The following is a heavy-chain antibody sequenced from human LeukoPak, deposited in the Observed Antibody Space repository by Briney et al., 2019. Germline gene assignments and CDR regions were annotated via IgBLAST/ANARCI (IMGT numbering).Heavy chain of an antibody. V-gene: IGHV4-59*01. Sequence: SETLSLTCTVSGGSISSYYWSWMRQTPGKGLEWIGYIYYSGSTNYNTSLKSRVTILVDTSKNQFSLKLNSVTAADTAVYYCARGGTRGYWFDPWGQGTLVTVSS. CDR3: ARGGTRGYWFDP. CDR1: GGSISSYY. D-gene: IGHD5-12*01. CDR2: IYYSGST. J-gene: IGHJ5*02.